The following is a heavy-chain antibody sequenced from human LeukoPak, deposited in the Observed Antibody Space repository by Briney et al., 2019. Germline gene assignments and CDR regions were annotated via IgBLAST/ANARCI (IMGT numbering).Heavy chain of an antibody. D-gene: IGHD6-13*01. Sequence: GESLQISCKGSGYSFTSYWIGWVRQMPGKGLEWMGIIYPGDSDTRYSPSFQGQVTISADKSISTAYLQWSSLKASDTAMYYCARRYSSSSGSLYGMDVWGQGTTVTVSS. J-gene: IGHJ6*02. CDR2: IYPGDSDT. V-gene: IGHV5-51*01. CDR1: GYSFTSYW. CDR3: ARRYSSSSGSLYGMDV.